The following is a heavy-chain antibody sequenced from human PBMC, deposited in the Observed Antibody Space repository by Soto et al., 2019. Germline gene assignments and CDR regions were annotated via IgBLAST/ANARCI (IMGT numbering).Heavy chain of an antibody. V-gene: IGHV1-46*01. CDR1: GYTFTSYY. CDR2: INPSGGST. D-gene: IGHD2-2*01. J-gene: IGHJ6*02. CDR3: ARDLGDCSSTSCYAGSHVPQGYYGMDV. Sequence: GASVKVSCKASGYTFTSYYMHWVRQAPGQGLEWMGIINPSGGSTSYAQKFQGRVTMTRDTSTSTVYMELSSLRSEDTAVYYCARDLGDCSSTSCYAGSHVPQGYYGMDVWGQGTTVTVSS.